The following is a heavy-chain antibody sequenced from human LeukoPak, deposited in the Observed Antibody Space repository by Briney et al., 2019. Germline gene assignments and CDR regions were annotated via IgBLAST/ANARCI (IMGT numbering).Heavy chain of an antibody. CDR3: EPYWDYYGSGSYSQRNWFDP. J-gene: IGHJ5*02. V-gene: IGHV3-21*01. CDR1: GFSFENYN. CDR2: ISSSSSYI. Sequence: PGGSLRLSCAASGFSFENYNMNWVRQAPGKGLEWVSSISSSSSYIYYADSVKGRFTISRDNAKNSLYLQMNSLRAEDTAVYYCEPYWDYYGSGSYSQRNWFDPWGQGTLVTVSS. D-gene: IGHD3-10*01.